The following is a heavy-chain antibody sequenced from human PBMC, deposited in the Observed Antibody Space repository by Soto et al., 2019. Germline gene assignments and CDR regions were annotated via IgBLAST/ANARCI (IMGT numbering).Heavy chain of an antibody. Sequence: SETLSLTCSVSGGSINSFYWTWIRQSPGKGLEWIGYIYYTGSNTNYNPSLKSRVTISVDTSRNQFSLNLRSVTAADTAVYFCARVREGTTTYYFDYWGQGTLVTVSS. CDR3: ARVREGTTTYYFDY. CDR2: IYYTGSNT. J-gene: IGHJ4*02. CDR1: GGSINSFY. D-gene: IGHD1-26*01. V-gene: IGHV4-59*01.